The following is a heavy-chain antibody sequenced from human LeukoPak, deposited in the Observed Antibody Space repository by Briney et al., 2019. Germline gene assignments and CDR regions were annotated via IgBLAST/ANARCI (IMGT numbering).Heavy chain of an antibody. Sequence: SAKVSCKASGGTFSSYAISWVRQAPGQGLEWMGGIIPIVGTANYAQKFQGRVTITADESTSTAYMELSSPRSEDTAVYYCARGGREVTATRFDYWGQGTLVPVSS. D-gene: IGHD2-21*02. V-gene: IGHV1-69*13. J-gene: IGHJ4*02. CDR1: GGTFSSYA. CDR2: IIPIVGTA. CDR3: ARGGREVTATRFDY.